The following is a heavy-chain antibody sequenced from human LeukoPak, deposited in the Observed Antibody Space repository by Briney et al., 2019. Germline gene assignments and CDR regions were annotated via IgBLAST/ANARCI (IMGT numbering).Heavy chain of an antibody. D-gene: IGHD5-12*01. J-gene: IGHJ5*02. V-gene: IGHV4-59*12. Sequence: SETLSLTCTVSGGSISSYYWSWIRQPPGKGLEWIGYIYYSGSTYYNPSLKSRVTISVDTSKNQFSLKLSSVTAADTAVYYCARDQGSYDLGSWFDPWGQGTLVTVSS. CDR1: GGSISSYY. CDR3: ARDQGSYDLGSWFDP. CDR2: IYYSGST.